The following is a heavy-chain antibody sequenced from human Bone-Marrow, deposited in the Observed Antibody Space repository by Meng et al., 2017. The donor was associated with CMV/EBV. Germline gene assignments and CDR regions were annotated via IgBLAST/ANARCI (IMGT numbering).Heavy chain of an antibody. V-gene: IGHV3-7*01. CDR3: AREGHTSFRFKYYYYYGMDV. CDR1: GFTFSSYW. D-gene: IGHD2-2*01. Sequence: GESLKISCAASGFTFSSYWMSWVRQAPGKGLEWVANIKQDGSEKYYVDSVKGRFTISRDNAKNSLYLQMNSLRAEDTAVYYCAREGHTSFRFKYYYYYGMDVCGQGTTVTVSS. J-gene: IGHJ6*02. CDR2: IKQDGSEK.